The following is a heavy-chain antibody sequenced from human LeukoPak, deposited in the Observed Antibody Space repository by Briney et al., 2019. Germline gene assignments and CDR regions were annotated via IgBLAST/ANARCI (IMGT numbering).Heavy chain of an antibody. CDR3: ARDLGYYDSSGILGY. D-gene: IGHD3-22*01. J-gene: IGHJ4*02. Sequence: GGSLRLSCAASGLTFSSYAMHWVRQAPGKGLEWVAVISYDGSNKYYADSVKGRFTISRDNSKNTLYLQMNSLRAEDTAVYYCARDLGYYDSSGILGYWGQGTLVTVSS. CDR2: ISYDGSNK. CDR1: GLTFSSYA. V-gene: IGHV3-30*04.